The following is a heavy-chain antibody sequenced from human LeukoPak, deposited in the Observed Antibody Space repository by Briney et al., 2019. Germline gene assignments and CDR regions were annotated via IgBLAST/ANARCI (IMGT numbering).Heavy chain of an antibody. V-gene: IGHV4-59*01. CDR1: GASISTYY. CDR2: IYYSGIT. CDR3: ARGQTTYYSDSVGYYRDAFDI. Sequence: SETLSLTCTVSGASISTYYWSWIRQPPGRGLEWIGYIYYSGITNYNPSLKGPVTISVDTSKNQFSLKLSSVTAADTAMYYCARGQTTYYSDSVGYYRDAFDIWGQGTMVTVSS. D-gene: IGHD3-22*01. J-gene: IGHJ3*02.